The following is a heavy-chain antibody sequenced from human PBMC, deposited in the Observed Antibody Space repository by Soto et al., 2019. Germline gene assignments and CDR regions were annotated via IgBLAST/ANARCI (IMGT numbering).Heavy chain of an antibody. V-gene: IGHV3-30-3*01. Sequence: QVQLVESGGGVVQPGRSLRLSCAASGFTFSSYAMHWVRQAPGKGLEWVAVISSDGSNKYYADSVKGRFTISRDNSKNTLYLQMNSLRAEDTAVYYCARDVFDSYGDYTYWGQGTLVTVSS. D-gene: IGHD4-17*01. J-gene: IGHJ4*02. CDR1: GFTFSSYA. CDR3: ARDVFDSYGDYTY. CDR2: ISSDGSNK.